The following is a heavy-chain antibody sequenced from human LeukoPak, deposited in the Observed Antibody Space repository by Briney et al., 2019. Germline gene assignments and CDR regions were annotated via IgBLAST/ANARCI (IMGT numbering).Heavy chain of an antibody. CDR1: GFTFDDYA. D-gene: IGHD2-2*01. CDR3: AKPLKTYCSSTSCSLFGY. V-gene: IGHV3-43D*03. J-gene: IGHJ4*02. CDR2: ISWDGGST. Sequence: GGSLRLSCAASGFTFDDYAMHWVRQAPGKGLEWVSLISWDGGSTYYADSVKGRFTISRDNSKNSLYPQMNSLRAEDTALYYCAKPLKTYCSSTSCSLFGYWGQGTLVTVSS.